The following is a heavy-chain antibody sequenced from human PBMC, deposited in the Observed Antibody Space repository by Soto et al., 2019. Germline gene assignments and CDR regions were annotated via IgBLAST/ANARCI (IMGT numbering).Heavy chain of an antibody. CDR1: GGTFGSYA. D-gene: IGHD3-22*01. CDR3: ARVAINYYDSSGYYFDY. CDR2: IIPIFGTA. V-gene: IGHV1-69*13. Sequence: VASVKVSCKASGGTFGSYAISWVRQAPGQGLEWMGGIIPIFGTANYAQKFQGRVTITADESTSTAYMELSSLRSEDTAVYYCARVAINYYDSSGYYFDYWGQGTLVTVSS. J-gene: IGHJ4*02.